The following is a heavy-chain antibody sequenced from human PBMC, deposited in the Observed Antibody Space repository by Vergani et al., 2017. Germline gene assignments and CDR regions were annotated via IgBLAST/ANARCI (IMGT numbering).Heavy chain of an antibody. CDR2: ISSSSSYI. CDR1: GFTFSSYS. J-gene: IGHJ6*02. Sequence: EVQLVESGGGLVKPGGSPRLSCAASGFTFSSYSMNWVRQAPGKGLEWVSSISSSSSYIYYADSVKGRFTISRDNAKNSLYLQMNSLRAEDTAVYYCARVSYYDILTGNYYYCMDVWGQGTTVTVSS. CDR3: ARVSYYDILTGNYYYCMDV. D-gene: IGHD3-9*01. V-gene: IGHV3-21*01.